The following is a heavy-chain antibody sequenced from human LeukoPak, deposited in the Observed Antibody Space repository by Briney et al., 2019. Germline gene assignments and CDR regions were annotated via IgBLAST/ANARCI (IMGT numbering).Heavy chain of an antibody. V-gene: IGHV3-73*01. CDR2: IDKKDKGYATAT. CDR1: GFTFSGSA. D-gene: IGHD1-26*01. Sequence: GGSLKLSCAASGFTFSGSAVHWVRQSSGKGLEWVGQIDKKDKGYATATAYAASVKGRFTISRDDSINTAYLQMKSLKTEDTALYYCTRDSGTYNWFDPWGQGTLVTVSS. J-gene: IGHJ5*02. CDR3: TRDSGTYNWFDP.